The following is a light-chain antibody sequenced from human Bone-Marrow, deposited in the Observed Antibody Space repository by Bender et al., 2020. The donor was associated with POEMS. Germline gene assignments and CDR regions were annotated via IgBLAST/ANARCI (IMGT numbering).Light chain of an antibody. CDR3: QSFDGPNNVV. CDR1: GDSIDSNF. CDR2: END. J-gene: IGLJ3*02. Sequence: NFKLTQPHSVSESPGATVTISCTGSGDSIDSNFVQWYQQRPGRAPTTVIYENDQRPSGVPDRFSGSVDSSSNSASLTISGLKTEDEADYYCQSFDGPNNVVFGGGTKLTVL. V-gene: IGLV6-57*02.